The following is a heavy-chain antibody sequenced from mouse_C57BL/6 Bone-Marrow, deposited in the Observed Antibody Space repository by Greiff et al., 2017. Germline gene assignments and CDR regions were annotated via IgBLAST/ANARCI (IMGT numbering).Heavy chain of an antibody. V-gene: IGHV2-6-1*01. CDR2: IWSDGST. D-gene: IGHD2-4*01. J-gene: IGHJ3*01. CDR3: ARHHEYDGAWFAY. CDR1: GFSLTSYG. Sequence: VKVVESGPGLVAPSQSLSITCTVSGFSLTSYGVHWVRQPPGKGLEWLVVIWSDGSTTYNSALKSRLSISKDNSKSQVFLKMNSLQTDDTAMYYCARHHEYDGAWFAYWGQGTLVTVSA.